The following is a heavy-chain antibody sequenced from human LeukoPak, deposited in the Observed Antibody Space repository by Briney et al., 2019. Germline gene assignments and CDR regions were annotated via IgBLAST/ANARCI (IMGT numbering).Heavy chain of an antibody. V-gene: IGHV4-59*01. D-gene: IGHD3-10*01. J-gene: IGHJ4*02. CDR1: GGSISSYY. Sequence: SETLSLTCTVSGGSISSYYWSWIRQPPGKGLEWIGYIYYSGSTNYNPSLKSRVTISVDTSKNQFSLKLSSVTAADTAVYYCAREVGTGENYFDYWGQRTLVTVSS. CDR2: IYYSGST. CDR3: AREVGTGENYFDY.